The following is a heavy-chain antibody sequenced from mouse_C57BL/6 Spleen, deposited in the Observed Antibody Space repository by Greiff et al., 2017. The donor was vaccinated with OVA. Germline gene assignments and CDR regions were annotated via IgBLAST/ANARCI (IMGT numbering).Heavy chain of an antibody. J-gene: IGHJ4*01. CDR3: ARCDGSDYAMDY. CDR1: GYAFTNYL. CDR2: INPGSGGT. Sequence: VQLVESGAELVRPGTSVKVSCKASGYAFTNYLIEWVKQRPGQGLEWIGVINPGSGGTNYNEKFKGKATLTADKSSSTAYMQLSSLTSEDSEVYFSARCDGSDYAMDYWGQGPSVTVSS. D-gene: IGHD1-1*01. V-gene: IGHV1-54*01.